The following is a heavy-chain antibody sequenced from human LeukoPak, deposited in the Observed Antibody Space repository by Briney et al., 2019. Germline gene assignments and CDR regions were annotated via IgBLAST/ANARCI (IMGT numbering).Heavy chain of an antibody. CDR3: ARDPRHGSYGDRWFDP. CDR1: GFTFSSYS. J-gene: IGHJ5*02. D-gene: IGHD1-26*01. V-gene: IGHV3-48*01. CDR2: ISSSSSTI. Sequence: GGPLRLSCAASGFTFSSYSMNGVRQAPGKGLEGVSYISSSSSTIYYADSVKGRFTISRDNAKNSLYLQMNSLRAEDTAVYYCARDPRHGSYGDRWFDPWGQGTLVTVSA.